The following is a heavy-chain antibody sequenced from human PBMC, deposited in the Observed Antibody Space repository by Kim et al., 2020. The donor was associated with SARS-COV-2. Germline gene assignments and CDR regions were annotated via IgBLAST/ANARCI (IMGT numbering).Heavy chain of an antibody. CDR2: ISGAGAIT. D-gene: IGHD1-1*01. Sequence: GGSLRLSCTASGFTFSTCGMSWVRQAPGKGLEWVSIISGAGAITYYADSVKGRFTISRDNSKNTLHLQMSSLRAEDTAVYYCVKNMHWNNRSGFSHYGM. CDR1: GFTFSTCG. V-gene: IGHV3-23*01. J-gene: IGHJ6*01. CDR3: VKNMHWNNRSGFSHYGM.